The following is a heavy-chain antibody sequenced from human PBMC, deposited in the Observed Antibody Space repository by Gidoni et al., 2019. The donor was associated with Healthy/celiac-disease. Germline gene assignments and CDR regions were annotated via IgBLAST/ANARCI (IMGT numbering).Heavy chain of an antibody. CDR1: GFTFSDHY. D-gene: IGHD3-16*01. J-gene: IGHJ4*02. V-gene: IGHV3-72*01. CDR3: GRVSFRGGTDY. CDR2: TRNKANSDTT. Sequence: EVQLVESGGGLVQPGGSLLLSCAASGFTFSDHYMDWVRQAPGKGLEWVCRTRNKANSDTTEYDESVKGRFTISRDESKNSLWLLMNSLKTEETAVYYCGRVSFRGGTDYWGQGTLVTVSS.